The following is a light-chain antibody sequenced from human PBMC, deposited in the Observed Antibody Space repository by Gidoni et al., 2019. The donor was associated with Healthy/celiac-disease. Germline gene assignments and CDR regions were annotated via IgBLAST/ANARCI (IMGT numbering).Light chain of an antibody. J-gene: IGKJ4*01. CDR3: QQYNNWPSLS. V-gene: IGKV3-15*01. CDR1: QSVSRN. CDR2: GAS. Sequence: EIVMTQSPATLSVSPGERATLPCRARQSVSRNLAWYQQKPGQAPRLRIYGASTRATGIPARFSGSGSGTEFTLTISSLQSEDFAVYYCQQYNNWPSLSFGGGTKVEIK.